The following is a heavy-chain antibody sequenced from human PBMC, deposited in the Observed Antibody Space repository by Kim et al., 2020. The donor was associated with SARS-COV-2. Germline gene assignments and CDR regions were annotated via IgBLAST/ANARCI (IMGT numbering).Heavy chain of an antibody. J-gene: IGHJ5*02. Sequence: SETLSITCTVSGRSISSYYWSWIRQPPGKGLEWIGYIYYSGSTNYNPSLKSRVTISVDTSKNQFSLKLSSVTAADTAVYYCARDLGYCSGGSCYSERWFGPSGQGPLVTVSS. CDR1: GRSISSYY. CDR3: ARDLGYCSGGSCYSERWFGP. CDR2: IYYSGST. V-gene: IGHV4-59*01. D-gene: IGHD2-15*01.